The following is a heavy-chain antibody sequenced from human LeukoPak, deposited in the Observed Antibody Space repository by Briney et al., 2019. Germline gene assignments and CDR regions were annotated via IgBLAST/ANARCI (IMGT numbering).Heavy chain of an antibody. D-gene: IGHD5-24*01. CDR3: ARVSRDGYNYWGYFDY. CDR1: GGSISSYY. J-gene: IGHJ4*02. Sequence: PSETLSLTXTVSGGSISSYYWSWIRRPPGKGLEWIGYFYYSGSTNYNPSLKSRVTISVDTSKNQFSLKLTSVTAADTAVYYCARVSRDGYNYWGYFDYWGQGTLVTVSS. V-gene: IGHV4-59*01. CDR2: FYYSGST.